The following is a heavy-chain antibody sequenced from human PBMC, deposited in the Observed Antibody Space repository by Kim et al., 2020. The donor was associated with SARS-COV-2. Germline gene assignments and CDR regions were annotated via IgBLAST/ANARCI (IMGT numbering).Heavy chain of an antibody. Sequence: GGSLRLSCAASGFTFSSYEMNWVRQAPGKGLEWVSYISSSGSTIYYADSVKGRFTISRDNAKNSLYLQMNSLRAEDTAVYYCATGSSWYSHWRYYGMDVWGQGTTVTVSS. CDR3: ATGSSWYSHWRYYGMDV. V-gene: IGHV3-48*03. CDR1: GFTFSSYE. D-gene: IGHD6-13*01. J-gene: IGHJ6*02. CDR2: ISSSGSTI.